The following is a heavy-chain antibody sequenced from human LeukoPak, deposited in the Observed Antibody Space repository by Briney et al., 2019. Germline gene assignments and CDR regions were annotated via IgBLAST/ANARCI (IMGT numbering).Heavy chain of an antibody. CDR1: GFTVRSTY. Sequence: PGGSLRLSFSASGFTVRSTYRSGFRRAPGKGWDGVSVLYSGGDTYYAGSVKGRFTIYRDNSKNTLYLQMNSLRAEDTAVYYCARAPLYSNSPAIDHWGQGTLVTVSS. CDR3: ARAPLYSNSPAIDH. J-gene: IGHJ4*02. D-gene: IGHD4-11*01. V-gene: IGHV3-53*01. CDR2: LYSGGDT.